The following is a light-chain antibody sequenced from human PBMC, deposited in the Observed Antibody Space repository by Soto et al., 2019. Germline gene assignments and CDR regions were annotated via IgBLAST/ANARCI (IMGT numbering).Light chain of an antibody. CDR2: EVT. CDR1: SSDVGGYNY. J-gene: IGLJ1*01. CDR3: CSYAGSSTFV. Sequence: LTQPASVSGSPGQSITISCTGTSSDVGGYNYVSWYQQHPGKAPKLMIYEVTNRPSGVSNRFSGSKSGNTASLTISGLQAEDEADYYCCSYAGSSTFVFGTGTKVTV. V-gene: IGLV2-14*01.